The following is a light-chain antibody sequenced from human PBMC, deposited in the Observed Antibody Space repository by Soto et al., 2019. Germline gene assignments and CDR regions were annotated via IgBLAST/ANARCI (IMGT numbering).Light chain of an antibody. CDR1: PSVSSSY. Sequence: EIVLTQSPGTLSLSPGERATLSCRASPSVSSSYLAWHQQKPGQAPRLLIYGASSRATGIPDRFSGSGSGTAFTLTISRLEPEEFAVYYCQQYDSSPRTFGQGTKVDIK. CDR3: QQYDSSPRT. J-gene: IGKJ1*01. CDR2: GAS. V-gene: IGKV3-20*01.